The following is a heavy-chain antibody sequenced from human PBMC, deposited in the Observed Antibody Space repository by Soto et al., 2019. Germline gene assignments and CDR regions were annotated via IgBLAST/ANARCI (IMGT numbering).Heavy chain of an antibody. CDR1: GFTVSSNY. Sequence: EVQLVESGGGLIQPGGSLRLSCAASGFTVSSNYLSMNWVRQAPGKGLEWVSAISGSGGSTYYADSVKGRFTISRDNSKNTLYLQMNSLRAEDTAVYYCATPCRGDYCRYWGQGTLVTVSS. CDR3: ATPCRGDYCRY. V-gene: IGHV3-23*04. D-gene: IGHD4-17*01. CDR2: ISGSGGST. J-gene: IGHJ4*02.